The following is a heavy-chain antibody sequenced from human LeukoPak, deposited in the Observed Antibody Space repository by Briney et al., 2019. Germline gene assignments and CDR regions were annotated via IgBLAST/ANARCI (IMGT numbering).Heavy chain of an antibody. J-gene: IGHJ4*02. D-gene: IGHD5-24*01. CDR2: IIPIFGTA. CDR1: GGTFSSYA. V-gene: IGHV1-69*05. CDR3: ARDLGRDGHRGLDY. Sequence: SVKVSCKASGGTFSSYAISWVRQAPGQGLEWMGGIIPIFGTANYAQKFQGRVTITTNESTSTAYMELSSLRSEDTAVYYCARDLGRDGHRGLDYWGQGTLVTVSS.